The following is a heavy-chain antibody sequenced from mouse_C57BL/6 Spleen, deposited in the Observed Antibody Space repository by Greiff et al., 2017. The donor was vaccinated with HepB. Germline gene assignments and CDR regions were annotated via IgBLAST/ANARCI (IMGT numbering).Heavy chain of an antibody. J-gene: IGHJ2*01. CDR3: ARWDYYGSSYDFDY. D-gene: IGHD1-1*01. Sequence: QVQLQQSGAELARPGASVKLSCKASGYTFTSYGISWVKQRTGQGLEWIGEIYPRSGNTYYNEKFKGKATLTADKSSSTAYMELRSLTSEDSAVYFCARWDYYGSSYDFDYWGQGTTLTVSS. CDR2: IYPRSGNT. V-gene: IGHV1-81*01. CDR1: GYTFTSYG.